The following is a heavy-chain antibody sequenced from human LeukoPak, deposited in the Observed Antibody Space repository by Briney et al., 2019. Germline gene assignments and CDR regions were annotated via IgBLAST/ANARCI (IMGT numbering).Heavy chain of an antibody. J-gene: IGHJ4*02. CDR1: VGPSVVTT. V-gene: IGHV4-34*01. D-gene: IGHD3-10*01. CDR3: ARGRGVLL. Sequence: SETCPSPALSMVGPSVVTTGAGSASPQGRGWSGLGEINHSGSTNYNPSLKSRVTISVDTSKNQFSLKLSSVTAADTAVYYCARGRGVLLWGQGTLVTVSS. CDR2: INHSGST.